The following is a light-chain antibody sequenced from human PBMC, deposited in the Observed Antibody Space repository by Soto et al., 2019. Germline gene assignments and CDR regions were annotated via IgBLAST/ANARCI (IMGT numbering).Light chain of an antibody. Sequence: QPVLTQSPSASASLGASVKLTCTLSSGHTNYAIAWHQQQPEKGPRYLMNLNSDGSHSKGDGIPDRFSGSSSGAERYLTISSLQSEDEADYYCQTCGTGIHVVFGGGTKLTV. V-gene: IGLV4-69*01. CDR2: LNSDGSH. CDR1: SGHTNYA. J-gene: IGLJ2*01. CDR3: QTCGTGIHVV.